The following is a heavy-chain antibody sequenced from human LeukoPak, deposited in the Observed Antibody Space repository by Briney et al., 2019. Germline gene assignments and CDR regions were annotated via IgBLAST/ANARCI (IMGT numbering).Heavy chain of an antibody. J-gene: IGHJ4*02. D-gene: IGHD3-22*01. V-gene: IGHV3-15*01. Sequence: GGSRRSSCAASVFTFIKAWMSWVRQAAVEGMDWLGRIKSKTDGGTTDYAAPVKGRFTISRDYSKNTVYLRMNSLDTEDTAVYYCSTYRYNYDTSGYDYWGQGTLVTVSS. CDR3: STYRYNYDTSGYDY. CDR1: VFTFIKAW. CDR2: IKSKTDGGTT.